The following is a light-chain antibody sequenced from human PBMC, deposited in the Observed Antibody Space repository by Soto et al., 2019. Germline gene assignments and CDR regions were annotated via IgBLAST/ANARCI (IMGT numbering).Light chain of an antibody. J-gene: IGLJ1*01. CDR1: SSDVGFYNY. V-gene: IGLV2-14*01. CDR2: DVS. Sequence: QSVLTQPASVSGSPGQSITISCTGTSSDVGFYNYVSWYQQNPGKAPKLMIYDVSNRPSGVSNRFSGSKSGNTASLTISGLQTEDEADYYCRSYTSSSTYVFGTGTKVTVL. CDR3: RSYTSSSTYV.